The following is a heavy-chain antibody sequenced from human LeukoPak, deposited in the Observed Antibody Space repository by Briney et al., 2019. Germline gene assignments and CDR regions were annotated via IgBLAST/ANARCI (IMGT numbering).Heavy chain of an antibody. V-gene: IGHV3-21*01. CDR3: ARDATCSGGNCYSPAWFDP. D-gene: IGHD2-15*01. CDR1: GFTFSTYS. Sequence: PGGSLRLSCAASGFTFSTYSMNWVRQAPGKGLEWVSTISSSITSTYYADSVKGRFTISRDNAKNSLFLQMNSLRAEDTALYYCARDATCSGGNCYSPAWFDPWGQGTLVTVSS. J-gene: IGHJ5*02. CDR2: ISSSITST.